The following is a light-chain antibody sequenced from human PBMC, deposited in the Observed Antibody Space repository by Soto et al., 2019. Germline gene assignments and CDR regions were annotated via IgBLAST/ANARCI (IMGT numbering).Light chain of an antibody. Sequence: EIVLTQSPGTLSLSPGERATLSCRASQSVSSSYLAWYQQKLGQAPRLLIYGVSNRATGIPDRFSGSGSGTDFTLTISRLESEDFAVYYCQQYGTSPRTFGQGTKVELK. CDR3: QQYGTSPRT. CDR2: GVS. CDR1: QSVSSSY. J-gene: IGKJ1*01. V-gene: IGKV3-20*01.